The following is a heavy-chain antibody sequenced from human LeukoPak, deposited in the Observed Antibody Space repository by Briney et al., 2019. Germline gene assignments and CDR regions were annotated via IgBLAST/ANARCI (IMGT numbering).Heavy chain of an antibody. CDR2: ISGSGGRT. V-gene: IGHV3-23*01. Sequence: GGSLRLSCAASGFTFSSYAMNWVRQAPGKGLEWVSGISGSGGRTYYADSVKGRFTISRDNSKNTLYLQMNSLRAEDTAVYYCAKRGSSGWYVPAGIDYWGQGTLVTVSS. D-gene: IGHD6-19*01. CDR1: GFTFSSYA. J-gene: IGHJ4*02. CDR3: AKRGSSGWYVPAGIDY.